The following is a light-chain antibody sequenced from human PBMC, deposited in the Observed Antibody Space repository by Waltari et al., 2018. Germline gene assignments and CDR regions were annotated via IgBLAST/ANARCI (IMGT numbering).Light chain of an antibody. CDR1: SSNIGAGYD. CDR2: ANS. CDR3: QSYDSSLSVWV. V-gene: IGLV1-40*01. J-gene: IGLJ3*02. Sequence: QSVLTQPPSVSGAPGQRVTISCTGSSSNIGAGYDVHWYQQLPGTAPKLLIYANSTRPSWVPDRFSGSKSGTSASLTITGLQAEDEADYYCQSYDSSLSVWVFGGGTKLTVL.